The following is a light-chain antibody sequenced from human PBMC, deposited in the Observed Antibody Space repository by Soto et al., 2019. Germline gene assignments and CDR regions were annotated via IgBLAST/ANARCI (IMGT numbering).Light chain of an antibody. CDR1: SGHSSYA. V-gene: IGLV4-69*01. Sequence: QSVLTQSPSASASLGASVKLTCTLSSGHSSYAIAWHQQQSAKGPRYLMKLNSDGSHSKGDGIPDRFSGSSSGAERYLTISSLQSDDEAEYYCQTWGTGIQVFGGGTKLTVL. J-gene: IGLJ2*01. CDR2: LNSDGSH. CDR3: QTWGTGIQV.